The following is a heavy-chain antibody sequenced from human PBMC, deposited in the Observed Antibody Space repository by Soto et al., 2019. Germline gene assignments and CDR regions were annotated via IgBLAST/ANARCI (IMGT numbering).Heavy chain of an antibody. CDR3: ARKEGVCSSTSCYVRYYYYGMDV. J-gene: IGHJ6*02. CDR2: IIPIFGTA. V-gene: IGHV1-69*13. Sequence: SVKVSCKASGGTFSSYAISWVRQAPGQGLEWMGGIIPIFGTANYAQKFQGRVTITADESTSTAYMELSSLRSEDTAVYYCARKEGVCSSTSCYVRYYYYGMDVWGQGTTVTVSS. D-gene: IGHD2-2*01. CDR1: GGTFSSYA.